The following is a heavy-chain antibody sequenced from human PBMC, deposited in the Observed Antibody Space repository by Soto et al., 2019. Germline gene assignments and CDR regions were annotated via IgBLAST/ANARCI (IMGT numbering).Heavy chain of an antibody. V-gene: IGHV1-18*01. Sequence: QVQLVQSGAEVKKPGASVKVSCKASGYTFTSYGISWVRQAPGQGLEWMGWISAYNGNTKYAQKLQGRVTMTTDTPPSTAYMARSSLRSYDYFVYYWARRSPPLDFWGQGTTVTVSS. CDR1: GYTFTSYG. CDR3: ARRSPPLDF. CDR2: ISAYNGNT. J-gene: IGHJ6*02.